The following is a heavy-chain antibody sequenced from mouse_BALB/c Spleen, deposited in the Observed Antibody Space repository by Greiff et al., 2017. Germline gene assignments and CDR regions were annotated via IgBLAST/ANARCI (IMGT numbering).Heavy chain of an antibody. D-gene: IGHD1-1*01. Sequence: VQLQQSGTVLARPGASVKMSCKASGYTFTSYWMHWVKQRPGQGLEWIGAIYPGNSDTSYNQKFKGKAKLTAVTSTSTAYMELSSLTNEDSAVYYCTRPYYYGSSYHYFDYWGQGTTLTVSS. J-gene: IGHJ2*01. CDR2: IYPGNSDT. CDR1: GYTFTSYW. CDR3: TRPYYYGSSYHYFDY. V-gene: IGHV1-5*01.